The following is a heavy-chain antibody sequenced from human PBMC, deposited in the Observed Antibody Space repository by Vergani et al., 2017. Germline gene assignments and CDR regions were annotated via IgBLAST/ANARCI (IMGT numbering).Heavy chain of an antibody. D-gene: IGHD4-17*01. Sequence: QVQLVQSGAEVKKPGASVKVSCKASGGTFSSYAISWVRQAPGQGLEWMGRIIPILGIANYAQKFQGRVTITADKSTSTAYMELSSLRSEDTAVYYCASLGYGDCQIGYWGQGTLVTVSS. CDR3: ASLGYGDCQIGY. CDR2: IIPILGIA. J-gene: IGHJ4*02. V-gene: IGHV1-69*04. CDR1: GGTFSSYA.